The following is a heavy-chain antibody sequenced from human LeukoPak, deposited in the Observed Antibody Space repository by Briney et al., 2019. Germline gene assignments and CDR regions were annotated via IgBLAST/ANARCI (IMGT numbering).Heavy chain of an antibody. Sequence: ASVKVSCKASGYTFTSYGISWVRQAPGQGLEWMGWISAYNGNTNYAQKLQGRVTMTTDTSTSTAYMELRSLRSDDTAVYYCARGSRLEDYYDSSGYYPFEYWGQGTLVTVSS. V-gene: IGHV1-18*01. CDR2: ISAYNGNT. J-gene: IGHJ4*02. D-gene: IGHD3-22*01. CDR3: ARGSRLEDYYDSSGYYPFEY. CDR1: GYTFTSYG.